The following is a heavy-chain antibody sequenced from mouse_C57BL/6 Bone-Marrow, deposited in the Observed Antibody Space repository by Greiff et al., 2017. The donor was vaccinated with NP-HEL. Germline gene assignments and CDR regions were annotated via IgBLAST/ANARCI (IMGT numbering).Heavy chain of an antibody. J-gene: IGHJ2*01. D-gene: IGHD1-1*01. CDR3: ARWGYYYGSRGY. CDR2: IYPRSGNT. CDR1: GYTFTSYG. Sequence: QVQLKESGAELARPGASVKLSCKASGYTFTSYGISWVKQRTGQGLEWIGEIYPRSGNTYYNEKFKGKATLTADKSSSTAYMELRSLTSEDSAVYFCARWGYYYGSRGYWGQGTTLTVSS. V-gene: IGHV1-81*01.